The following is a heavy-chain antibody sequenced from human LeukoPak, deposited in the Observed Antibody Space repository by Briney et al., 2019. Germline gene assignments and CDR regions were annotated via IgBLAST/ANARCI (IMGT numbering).Heavy chain of an antibody. V-gene: IGHV3-23*01. CDR3: ASLYSGSYNAFDI. J-gene: IGHJ3*02. Sequence: GGSLRLSCAASGFTFSSYGMSWVRQAPGKGLEWVSAISGSGGSTYYADSVKGRFTISRDNSKNTLYLQMNSLRAEDTAVYYCASLYSGSYNAFDIWGQGTMVTVSS. CDR2: ISGSGGST. CDR1: GFTFSSYG. D-gene: IGHD1-26*01.